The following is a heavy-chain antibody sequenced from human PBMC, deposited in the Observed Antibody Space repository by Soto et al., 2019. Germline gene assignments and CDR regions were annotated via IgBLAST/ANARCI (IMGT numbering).Heavy chain of an antibody. CDR1: GFTFSSYG. CDR2: ISYDGSNK. D-gene: IGHD1-26*01. J-gene: IGHJ4*02. Sequence: GGSLRLSCAASGFTFSSYGMHWVRQAPGKGLEWVAVISYDGSNKYYADSVKGRFTISRDNSKNTLYLQMNSLRAEDTAVYYCAKDQATASWGGPGQPVDYWGQGTLVTVSS. V-gene: IGHV3-30*18. CDR3: AKDQATASWGGPGQPVDY.